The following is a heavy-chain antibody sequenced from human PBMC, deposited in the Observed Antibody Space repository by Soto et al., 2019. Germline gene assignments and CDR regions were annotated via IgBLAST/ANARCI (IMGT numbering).Heavy chain of an antibody. V-gene: IGHV4-59*01. Sequence: PSETLSLTCTVSGGSISSYYWSWIRQPPGKGLEWIGYIYYSGSTNYNPSLKSRVTISVDTSKNQFSLKLSSVTAADTAVYYCARETAAISYFDYWGQGTLVTAPQ. J-gene: IGHJ4*02. CDR2: IYYSGST. D-gene: IGHD2-2*01. CDR1: GGSISSYY. CDR3: ARETAAISYFDY.